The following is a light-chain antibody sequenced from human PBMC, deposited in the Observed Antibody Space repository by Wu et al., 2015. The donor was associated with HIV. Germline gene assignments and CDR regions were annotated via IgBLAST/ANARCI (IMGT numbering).Light chain of an antibody. V-gene: IGKV3-20*01. Sequence: EIVLTQSPGTLSLSPGERATLSCRASQSVSSNYLAWYQQKPGQAPRLLIHDASRRATDIPDRFSGSESGTDFTLTISRLEPEDSAVYYCQQYGRSPGTFGQGPKVEIK. CDR1: QSVSSNY. CDR2: DAS. CDR3: QQYGRSPGT. J-gene: IGKJ1*01.